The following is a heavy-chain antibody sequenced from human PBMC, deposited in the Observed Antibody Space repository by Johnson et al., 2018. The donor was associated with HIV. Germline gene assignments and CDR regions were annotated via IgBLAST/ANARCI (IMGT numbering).Heavy chain of an antibody. J-gene: IGHJ3*02. CDR3: AKDVSLVTMIAEGLAFDI. Sequence: QVQLVESGGGVVQPGRSLRLSCAASGFTFSSYAMHWVRQAPGKGLEWVAVISYDGSNKYYADSVKGRFTISRDNSKNTLYLQMNSLRSEDKALYYCAKDVSLVTMIAEGLAFDIWGQGTMVTVSS. CDR2: ISYDGSNK. CDR1: GFTFSSYA. D-gene: IGHD3-22*01. V-gene: IGHV3-30-3*01.